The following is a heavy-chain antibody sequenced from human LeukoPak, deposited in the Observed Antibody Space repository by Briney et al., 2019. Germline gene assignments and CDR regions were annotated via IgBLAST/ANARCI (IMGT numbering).Heavy chain of an antibody. CDR3: ARHPSDY. V-gene: IGHV1-46*01. CDR1: GDTLTSYY. CDR2: INPSGDGT. Sequence: ASVKGSCKASGDTLTSYYIHWVRQAPGQGLEWMGIINPSGDGTSYAQKFQGRVTMTRDTSTSTVYMELSSLRSEDTAVYYCARHPSDYWGQGTLVTVSS. J-gene: IGHJ4*02.